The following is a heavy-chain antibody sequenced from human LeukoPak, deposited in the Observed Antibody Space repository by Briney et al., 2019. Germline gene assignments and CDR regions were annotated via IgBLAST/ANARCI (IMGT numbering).Heavy chain of an antibody. CDR1: GGSISSYY. V-gene: IGHV4-4*07. CDR2: IYTSGST. D-gene: IGHD6-13*01. J-gene: IGHJ5*02. Sequence: SETLSLTCTVSGGSISSYYWSWIRQPAGKGLEWIGRIYTSGSTNYNPSLKSRVTMSVDTSKNQFSLKLSSVTAADTAVYYCARGIAAAGTNNWFDPWGQGTLVTVSS. CDR3: ARGIAAAGTNNWFDP.